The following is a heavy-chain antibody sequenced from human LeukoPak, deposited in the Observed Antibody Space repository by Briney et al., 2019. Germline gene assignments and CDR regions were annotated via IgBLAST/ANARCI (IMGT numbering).Heavy chain of an antibody. V-gene: IGHV3-30*02. CDR2: IRYDGSNK. CDR1: GFTFSSYG. J-gene: IGHJ4*02. D-gene: IGHD1-26*01. CDR3: AKETRELRPFDY. Sequence: GGSLRLSCAASGFTFSSYGMHWVRQAPGKGLEWVAFIRYDGSNKYYADSVKGRFTISRDNSKNTLYLQMNSPRAEDTAVYYCAKETRELRPFDYWGQGTLVTVSS.